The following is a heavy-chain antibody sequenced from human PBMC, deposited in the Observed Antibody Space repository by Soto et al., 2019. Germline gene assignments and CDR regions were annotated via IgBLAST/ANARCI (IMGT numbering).Heavy chain of an antibody. CDR2: ISAYNGNT. CDR1: GYSFTNYG. J-gene: IGHJ6*03. V-gene: IGHV1-18*01. Sequence: DQLVQSGVEVKKPGASVKVSCKASGYSFTNYGITWVRQAPGQGFEGMGWISAYNGNTNYAQKFQGRVTLTTDASTSTAYLELRSLRSDDTAVYYCARDRGVAPPVAGNTHYYYYMDVWGKGTTVTVSS. D-gene: IGHD6-19*01. CDR3: ARDRGVAPPVAGNTHYYYYMDV.